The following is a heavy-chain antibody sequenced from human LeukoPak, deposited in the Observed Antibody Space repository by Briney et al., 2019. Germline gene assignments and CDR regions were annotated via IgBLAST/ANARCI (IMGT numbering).Heavy chain of an antibody. Sequence: GGSLRLSCAASGFTFSNYGMHWVRQAPGKGLEWVSVIYSGGSTYYADSVKGRFTISRDNSKNTLYLQMNSLRAEDTAVYYCARDGSGLFDIWGQGTMVTVSS. CDR3: ARDGSGLFDI. CDR1: GFTFSNYG. J-gene: IGHJ3*02. CDR2: IYSGGST. V-gene: IGHV3-53*01.